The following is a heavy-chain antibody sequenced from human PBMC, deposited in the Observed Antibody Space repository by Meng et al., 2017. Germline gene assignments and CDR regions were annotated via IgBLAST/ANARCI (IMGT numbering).Heavy chain of an antibody. CDR1: GFTFSSYW. CDR3: ARDDYDILTALVPYYYYYGMDV. J-gene: IGHJ6*02. CDR2: INSDGSST. V-gene: IGHV3-74*01. D-gene: IGHD3-9*01. Sequence: GSLKISCAASGFTFSSYWMHWVRQAPGKGLVWVSRINSDGSSTSYADSVKGRFTISRDNAKNTLYLQMNSLRAEDTAVYYCARDDYDILTALVPYYYYYGMDVWGQGTTVTVSS.